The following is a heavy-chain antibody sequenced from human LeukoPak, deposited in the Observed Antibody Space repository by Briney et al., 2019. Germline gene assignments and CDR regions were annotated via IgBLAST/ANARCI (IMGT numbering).Heavy chain of an antibody. D-gene: IGHD6-13*01. CDR3: ARRIAGPQYYFDY. Sequence: SETLSLTCTVSGGSISSGGYYWSWIRQPPGKGLEWIGYIYHSGSTYYNPSLKSRVTISVDRSKNQFSLKLSSVTAADTAVYYCARRIAGPQYYFDYWGQGTLVTVSS. CDR1: GGSISSGGYY. J-gene: IGHJ4*02. V-gene: IGHV4-30-2*01. CDR2: IYHSGST.